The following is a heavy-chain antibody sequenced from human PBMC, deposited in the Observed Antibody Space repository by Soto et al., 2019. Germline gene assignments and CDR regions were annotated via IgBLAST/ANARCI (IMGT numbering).Heavy chain of an antibody. Sequence: SETLSLTCTVSGGSISSGGYYWSWIRQHPGKGLEWIGYIYYSGSTYYNPSLKSRVTISVDTSKNQFSLKLSSVTAADTAVYYCARLAYSGYDYDPYFDYWGQGTLVTVSS. D-gene: IGHD5-12*01. CDR3: ARLAYSGYDYDPYFDY. J-gene: IGHJ4*02. CDR1: GGSISSGGYY. V-gene: IGHV4-31*03. CDR2: IYYSGST.